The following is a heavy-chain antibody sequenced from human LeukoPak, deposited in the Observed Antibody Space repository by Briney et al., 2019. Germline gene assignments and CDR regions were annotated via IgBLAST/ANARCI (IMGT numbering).Heavy chain of an antibody. Sequence: PGRSLRLSCAASGFTFSSYAMHWVRQAPGKGLEWVAVISYDGSNKYYAGSVKGRFTISRDNSKNTLYLQMNSLRAEDTAVYYCARDLAAAGTSYYYYGMDVWGQGTTVTVSS. CDR1: GFTFSSYA. CDR2: ISYDGSNK. CDR3: ARDLAAAGTSYYYYGMDV. V-gene: IGHV3-30-3*01. D-gene: IGHD6-13*01. J-gene: IGHJ6*02.